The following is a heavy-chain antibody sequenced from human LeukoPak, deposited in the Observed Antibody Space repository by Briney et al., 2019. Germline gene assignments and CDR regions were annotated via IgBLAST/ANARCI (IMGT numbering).Heavy chain of an antibody. CDR1: GDSISSSNYY. J-gene: IGHJ5*02. CDR3: ARDEYYYDSSGYRYNWFDP. Sequence: SETLSLTCTVSGDSISSSNYYWGWIRQPPGKGLEWIGSVYYSGSTYYNPSLKSRVTISVDTSKNQFSLKLSSVTAADTAVYYCARDEYYYDSSGYRYNWFDPWGQGTLVTVSS. CDR2: VYYSGST. V-gene: IGHV4-39*07. D-gene: IGHD3-22*01.